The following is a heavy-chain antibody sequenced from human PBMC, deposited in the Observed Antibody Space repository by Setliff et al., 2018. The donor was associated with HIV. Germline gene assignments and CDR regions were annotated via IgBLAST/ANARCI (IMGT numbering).Heavy chain of an antibody. V-gene: IGHV3-30*02. J-gene: IGHJ6*02. CDR3: ARAKIGPYGDSTYYYGLDV. Sequence: GGSLRLSCAASGFTFRSYGMHWVRQAPGKGLEWVAFLRYDGSDKYYVDSVKGRFTISRDNPKNTLFLQMNSLRAEDTAVYYCARAKIGPYGDSTYYYGLDVWGQGTTVTVSS. CDR2: LRYDGSDK. D-gene: IGHD4-17*01. CDR1: GFTFRSYG.